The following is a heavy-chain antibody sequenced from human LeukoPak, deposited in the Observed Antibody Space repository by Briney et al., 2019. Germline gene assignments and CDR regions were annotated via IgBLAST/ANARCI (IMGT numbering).Heavy chain of an antibody. CDR1: EFTVSSNY. CDR2: ISSSSSAI. Sequence: GGSLRLSCAASEFTVSSNYMNWVRQAPGKGLEWVSYISSSSSAIYYADSVKGRFTISRDNAKNSVDLQMNSLRDEDTAVYYCARDSYGDYYFDYWGQGTLVTVSS. D-gene: IGHD4-17*01. J-gene: IGHJ4*02. V-gene: IGHV3-48*02. CDR3: ARDSYGDYYFDY.